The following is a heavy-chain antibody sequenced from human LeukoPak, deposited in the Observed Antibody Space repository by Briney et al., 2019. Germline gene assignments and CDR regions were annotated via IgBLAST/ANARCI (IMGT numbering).Heavy chain of an antibody. CDR1: GYTFTSYG. CDR2: ISAYNGNT. CDR3: ASHYGDYEDWDFWFDP. V-gene: IGHV1-18*04. J-gene: IGHJ5*02. D-gene: IGHD4-17*01. Sequence: ASVKVSCKASGYTFTSYGISWVRQAPGQGLERMGWISAYNGNTNYAQKLQGRVTMTTDTSTSTAYMELRSLRSDDTAVYYCASHYGDYEDWDFWFDPWGQGTLVTVSS.